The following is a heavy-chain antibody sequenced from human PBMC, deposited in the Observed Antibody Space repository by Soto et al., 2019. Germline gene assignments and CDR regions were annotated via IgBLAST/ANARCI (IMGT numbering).Heavy chain of an antibody. CDR2: INPNSGGT. Sequence: ASVKVSCKASGYTFTGYYMHWVRQAPGQGLEWMGWINPNSGGTNYAQKFQGRVTMTRDTSISTAYMELSRLRSDDTAVYYCARDLNYGDPDYYYYGMDVWGQGTTATVSS. CDR3: ARDLNYGDPDYYYYGMDV. CDR1: GYTFTGYY. J-gene: IGHJ6*02. D-gene: IGHD4-17*01. V-gene: IGHV1-2*02.